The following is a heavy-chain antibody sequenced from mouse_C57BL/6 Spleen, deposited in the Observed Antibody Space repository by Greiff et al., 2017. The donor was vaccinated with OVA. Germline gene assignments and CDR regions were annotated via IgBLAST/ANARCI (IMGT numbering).Heavy chain of an antibody. J-gene: IGHJ1*03. CDR3: ARNGAGTFYWYFDV. V-gene: IGHV2-2*01. D-gene: IGHD4-1*01. CDR2: IWSGGST. Sequence: VKVVESGPGLVQPSQSLSITCTVSGFPLTSYGVHWVRQSPGKGLEWLGVIWSGGSTDYNAAFISRLSISKDNSKSQVFFKMNSLQADDTAIYYCARNGAGTFYWYFDVWGTGTTVTVSS. CDR1: GFPLTSYG.